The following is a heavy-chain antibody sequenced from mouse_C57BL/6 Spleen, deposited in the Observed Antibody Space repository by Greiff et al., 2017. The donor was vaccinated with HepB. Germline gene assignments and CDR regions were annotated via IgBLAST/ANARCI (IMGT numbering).Heavy chain of an antibody. D-gene: IGHD1-1*01. CDR2: IYPGDGDT. CDR1: GYAFSSYW. Sequence: QVQLKESGAELVKPGASVKISCKASGYAFSSYWMNWVKQRPGKGLEWIGQIYPGDGDTNYNGKFKGKATLTADKSSSTSYMQLSSLTSEDSAVYFCAILDPSYYGSSWAWFAYWGQGTLVTVSA. V-gene: IGHV1-80*01. J-gene: IGHJ3*01. CDR3: AILDPSYYGSSWAWFAY.